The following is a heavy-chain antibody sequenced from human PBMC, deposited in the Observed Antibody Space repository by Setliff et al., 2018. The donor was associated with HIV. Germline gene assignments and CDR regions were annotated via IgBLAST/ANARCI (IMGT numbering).Heavy chain of an antibody. CDR2: TTSNGRTT. D-gene: IGHD5-18*01. CDR1: GFTFSAYA. Sequence: LRLSCAASGFTFSAYAMTWVRRAPGRGLEWVSATTSNGRTTDYAESVRGRFTLSRDNAKNSLYLQMNSLRPEDTAVYYCARDRGGPAYSYEDAFDIWGRGTMVTVSS. J-gene: IGHJ3*02. V-gene: IGHV3-23*01. CDR3: ARDRGGPAYSYEDAFDI.